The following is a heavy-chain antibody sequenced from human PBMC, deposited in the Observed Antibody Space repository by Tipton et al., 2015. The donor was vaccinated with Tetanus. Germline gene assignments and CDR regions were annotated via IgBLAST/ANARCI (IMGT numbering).Heavy chain of an antibody. J-gene: IGHJ4*02. Sequence: SLRLSCEASGFVFTTYSMNWSRQAPGRRLEWVASVSSGSTYTKFPDPLRGRFTISRDDAKNSVYLQVNSLRADDTAVYYCARGMAEASNCGGDCYSDYWGQGTLVTVSS. V-gene: IGHV3-21*01. D-gene: IGHD2-21*02. CDR3: ARGMAEASNCGGDCYSDY. CDR1: GFVFTTYS. CDR2: VSSGSTYT.